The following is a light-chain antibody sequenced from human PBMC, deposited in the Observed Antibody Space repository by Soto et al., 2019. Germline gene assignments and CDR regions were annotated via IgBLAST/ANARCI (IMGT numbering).Light chain of an antibody. CDR3: QQLNSYPLT. CDR1: QDSSTY. J-gene: IGKJ4*01. Sequence: DFQLTQSPSFLSASVGDRVTITCRASQDSSTYLAWYQQKPGKAPKVLITAASTSQSGVPSRFSGSGSGTEFTLTISSLQPEDFATYYCQQLNSYPLTFGGGTKVEIK. V-gene: IGKV1-9*01. CDR2: AAS.